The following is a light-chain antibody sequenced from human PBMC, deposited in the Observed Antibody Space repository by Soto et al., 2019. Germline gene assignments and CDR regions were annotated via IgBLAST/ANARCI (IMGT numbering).Light chain of an antibody. V-gene: IGLV1-51*01. CDR1: SSNIGNNY. CDR3: GTWDSSLSAVV. CDR2: DNN. J-gene: IGLJ2*01. Sequence: QSVLTQPPSVSAAPGQKVTISCSGSSSNIGNNYVSWYQQFPGTAPKLLIYDNNKRPSGIPDRFSGSKSGTSATLDITGLQTGDEADYYCGTWDSSLSAVVFGGGTKPDRP.